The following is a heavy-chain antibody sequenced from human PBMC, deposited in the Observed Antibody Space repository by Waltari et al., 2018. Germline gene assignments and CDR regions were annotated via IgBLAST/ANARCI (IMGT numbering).Heavy chain of an antibody. CDR1: GSTFTGYY. CDR3: ARREHFGDSLDY. J-gene: IGHJ4*02. CDR2: INPNTGDT. Sequence: QVQLVQSGAEVTKPGASVRVSCQASGSTFTGYYIHGVRQAPGQGLEWMGRINPNTGDTKFAQNFRVRVTMTRDTSISTAYMELSGLRSDDTAMYFCARREHFGDSLDYWGQGTLVAVSS. V-gene: IGHV1-2*06. D-gene: IGHD3-16*01.